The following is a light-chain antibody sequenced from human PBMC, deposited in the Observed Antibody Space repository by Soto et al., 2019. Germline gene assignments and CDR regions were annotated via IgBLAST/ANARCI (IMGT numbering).Light chain of an antibody. Sequence: EIVMTQSPVTLSVSPGERATLSCRASESVSSHLAWYQQKPGQAPRLLIYDSSTRATGIPARFSGSGSGTDFTLSISSLEPEDFAVYYCQQYGSSITFGQGTRLEIK. J-gene: IGKJ5*01. V-gene: IGKV3-15*01. CDR3: QQYGSSIT. CDR1: ESVSSH. CDR2: DSS.